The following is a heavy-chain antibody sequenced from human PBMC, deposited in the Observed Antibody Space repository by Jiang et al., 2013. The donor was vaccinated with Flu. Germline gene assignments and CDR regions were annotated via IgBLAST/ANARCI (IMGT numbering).Heavy chain of an antibody. D-gene: IGHD2-15*01. J-gene: IGHJ4*02. V-gene: IGHV3-21*01. CDR3: AREGCSGGSCYSDNLFDY. Sequence: SSISSSSSYIYYADSVKGRFTISRDNAKNSLYLQMNSLRAEDTAVYYCAREGCSGGSCYSDNLFDYWGQGTLVTVSS. CDR2: ISSSSSYI.